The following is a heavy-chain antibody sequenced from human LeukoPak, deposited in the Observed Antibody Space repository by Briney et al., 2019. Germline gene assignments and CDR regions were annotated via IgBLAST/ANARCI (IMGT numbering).Heavy chain of an antibody. CDR1: GGSISSGCYY. Sequence: SQALSLTCTVYGGSISSGCYYWSWIRQPAGKGLEWNGRIYTSGSTNYKPSLKSRVTISVDTSKNQFSLKLSAVTAADTAVYCCARDRRGSPDYWGQGTLVTVSS. J-gene: IGHJ4*02. CDR3: ARDRRGSPDY. CDR2: IYTSGST. V-gene: IGHV4-61*02. D-gene: IGHD1-26*01.